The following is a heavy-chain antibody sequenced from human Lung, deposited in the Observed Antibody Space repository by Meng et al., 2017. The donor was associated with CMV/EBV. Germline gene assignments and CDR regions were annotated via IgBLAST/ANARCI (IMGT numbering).Heavy chain of an antibody. J-gene: IGHJ4*02. CDR2: IIPILGIA. V-gene: IGHV1-69*04. CDR1: GGTFSSYT. D-gene: IGHD2-2*01. CDR3: ARETREYCSSTSCYPDY. Sequence: SVXVSCKASGGTFSSYTISWVRQAPGQGLEWMGRIIPILGIANYAQKFQGSATITADKSTSTAYMELSSLRSEDTAVYYCARETREYCSSTSCYPDYWGQGXLVTVSS.